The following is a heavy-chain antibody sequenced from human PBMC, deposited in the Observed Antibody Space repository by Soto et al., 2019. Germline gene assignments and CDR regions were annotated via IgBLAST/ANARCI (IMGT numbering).Heavy chain of an antibody. CDR2: IYYSGST. CDR3: ARDGGVVVVAAKGFAFDI. D-gene: IGHD2-15*01. CDR1: GGSISSGGYY. J-gene: IGHJ3*02. Sequence: SETLSLTCTVSGGSISSGGYYWSWIRQHPGKGLEWIGYIYYSGSTYYNPSLKSRVTISVDTSKNQFSLKLSSVTAADTAVYYCARDGGVVVVAAKGFAFDIWGQGTMVTVSS. V-gene: IGHV4-31*03.